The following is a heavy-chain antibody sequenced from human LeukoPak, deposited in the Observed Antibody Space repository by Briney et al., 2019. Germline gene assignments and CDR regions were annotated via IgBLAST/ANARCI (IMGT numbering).Heavy chain of an antibody. V-gene: IGHV3-23*01. D-gene: IGHD3-10*01. CDR1: GFTFSSYA. J-gene: IGHJ4*02. CDR3: AKAKLLWFGESQYYFDY. CDR2: ISGSGGGT. Sequence: GGSLRLSCAASGFTFSSYAMSWVRQAPGKGLEWVSAISGSGGGTYYVDSVKGRFTISRDNSKNTLYLQMNSLRAEDTAVYYCAKAKLLWFGESQYYFDYWGQGTLVTVSS.